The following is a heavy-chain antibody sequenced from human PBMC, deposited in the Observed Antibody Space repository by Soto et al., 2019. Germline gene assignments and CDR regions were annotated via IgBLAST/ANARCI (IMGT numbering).Heavy chain of an antibody. CDR1: GGSMGNGYYY. CDR2: IYHSGRT. CDR3: ARWLEVSLDYFDS. D-gene: IGHD3-22*01. J-gene: IGHJ4*02. Sequence: SETLSLTCTVSGGSMGNGYYYWSWVRQNPGKGLEWIGHIYHSGRTYYNPSLKSRVGILVDTSKNQFSLNLNSVTAADTAVYYCARWLEVSLDYFDSWGQGTPVTVSS. V-gene: IGHV4-31*03.